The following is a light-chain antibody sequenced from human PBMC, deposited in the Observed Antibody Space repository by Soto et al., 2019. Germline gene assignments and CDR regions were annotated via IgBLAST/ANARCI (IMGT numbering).Light chain of an antibody. V-gene: IGKV3-15*01. J-gene: IGKJ2*01. CDR1: QSVASN. Sequence: EIVMTQSPASLSVSPGDGATLSCRASQSVASNVAWYQQKAGQGPRLLIHGASTRAVGVPARFSGSGSGTDSTLTIRILQSEDFAVYYCQQYHNWPPQYTFGQGTKLQIK. CDR3: QQYHNWPPQYT. CDR2: GAS.